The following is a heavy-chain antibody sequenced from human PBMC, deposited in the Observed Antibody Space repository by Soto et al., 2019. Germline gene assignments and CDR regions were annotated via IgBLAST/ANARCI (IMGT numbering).Heavy chain of an antibody. CDR3: AKENCSSTSCSFDY. D-gene: IGHD2-2*01. J-gene: IGHJ4*02. CDR1: GGTFSSYA. Sequence: SVKVSCKASGGTFSSYAISWVRQAPGQGLEWMGEIIPIFGTANYAQKFQGRVTITADESTSTAYMELSSLRSEDTAVYYCAKENCSSTSCSFDYWGQGTLVSVSS. CDR2: IIPIFGTA. V-gene: IGHV1-69*13.